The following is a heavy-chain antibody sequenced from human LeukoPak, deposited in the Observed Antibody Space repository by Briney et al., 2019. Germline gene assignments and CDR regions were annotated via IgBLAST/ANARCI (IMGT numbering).Heavy chain of an antibody. V-gene: IGHV4-34*01. J-gene: IGHJ4*02. CDR3: ARGVSDQN. CDR2: ISHSGST. CDR1: GGSFSGYY. Sequence: SETLSLTCAVYGGSFSGYYWSWIRQSPGKGLEWIGEISHSGSTYYNPSLKSRVTISLDTSKNQFSLKLTSVTAADTAVYYCARGVSDQNLGQGTLVTVSS.